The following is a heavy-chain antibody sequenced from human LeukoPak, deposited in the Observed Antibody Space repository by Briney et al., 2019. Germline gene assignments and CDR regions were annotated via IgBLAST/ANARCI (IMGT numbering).Heavy chain of an antibody. CDR1: GFTFSSYS. D-gene: IGHD3-10*01. V-gene: IGHV3-48*01. CDR3: ARALSNEYYYGSGRELDY. Sequence: GGSLRLSCAASGFTFSSYSVNWVRQAPGKGLEWVSYISSSSSTIYYADSVKGRFTISRDNSKNTLYLQMNSLRAEDTAVYYCARALSNEYYYGSGRELDYWGQGTLVTVSS. J-gene: IGHJ4*02. CDR2: ISSSSSTI.